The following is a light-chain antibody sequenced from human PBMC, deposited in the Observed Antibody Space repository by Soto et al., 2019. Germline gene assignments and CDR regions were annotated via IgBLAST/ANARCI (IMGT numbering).Light chain of an antibody. V-gene: IGKV3-20*01. CDR2: GAS. CDR1: QSVSSSY. Sequence: EIVLTQSPGTLCLSPGERATLSCRASQSVSSSYLAWFQQKPGQAPRLLIYGASSRATGIPDRFSGSGSGTDFTLTISRLEPEDFAVYYCQQYASSPRTFGQGTKVEIK. CDR3: QQYASSPRT. J-gene: IGKJ1*01.